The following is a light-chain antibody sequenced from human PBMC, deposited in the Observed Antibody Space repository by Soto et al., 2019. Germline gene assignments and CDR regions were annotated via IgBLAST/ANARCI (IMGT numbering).Light chain of an antibody. J-gene: IGLJ2*01. CDR2: DNN. V-gene: IGLV1-51*01. CDR1: SSNIGNNY. CDR3: GTWDSSLSTVI. Sequence: QTVVTQPPSVSAAPGQTVTISCSGSSSNIGNNYVSWYQQLPGTAPTLLIFDNNKRPSGIPDRFSGSKSGTSATLGITGLQTGDEADYYCGTWDSSLSTVIFGGGTKLTVL.